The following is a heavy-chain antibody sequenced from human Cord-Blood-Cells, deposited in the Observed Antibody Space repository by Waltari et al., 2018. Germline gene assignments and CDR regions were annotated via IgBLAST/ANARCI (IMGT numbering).Heavy chain of an antibody. Sequence: QVQLVQSGAEVKKPGASVKVSCKASGYTFTGYYMHWVRQAPGQGLEWVGWINPNSGGTNYAQKCQGWVTMTRDTSSSTAYMELGRLRSDDTAVYYCARSLSGWYAFDIWGQGTMVTVSS. D-gene: IGHD6-19*01. CDR2: INPNSGGT. CDR3: ARSLSGWYAFDI. J-gene: IGHJ3*02. V-gene: IGHV1-2*04. CDR1: GYTFTGYY.